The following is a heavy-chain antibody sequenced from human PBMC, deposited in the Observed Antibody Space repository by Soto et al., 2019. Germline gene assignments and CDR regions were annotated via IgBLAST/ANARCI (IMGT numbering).Heavy chain of an antibody. D-gene: IGHD6-19*01. V-gene: IGHV3-23*01. CDR1: GFTFSNYA. CDR3: AKRHSSDWYQFDF. CDR2: IGFNGENT. J-gene: IGHJ4*02. Sequence: EVQLLESGGGLVQPGGSLRLSCAASGFTFSNYAMNWVRQAPGKGLEWVSTIGFNGENTYYADSVRGRFTSSRDNSKNTLHLQMNSLRAEDTAVYYCAKRHSSDWYQFDFWGQGSLVTVCS.